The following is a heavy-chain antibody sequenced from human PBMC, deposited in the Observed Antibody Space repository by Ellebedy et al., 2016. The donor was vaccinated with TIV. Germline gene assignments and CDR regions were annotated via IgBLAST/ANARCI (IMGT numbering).Heavy chain of an antibody. V-gene: IGHV1-46*01. CDR3: ARGDNYYYDSSGYYYNY. D-gene: IGHD3-22*01. CDR1: GYTFTSYF. Sequence: ASVKVSCKASGYTFTSYFLYWVRQAPGQGLEWMGIINPGSGNSNYAQKFQGRATMTRDTSTSTVYMELSSLRSEDTAVYYCARGDNYYYDSSGYYYNYWGQGTLVTVSS. CDR2: INPGSGNS. J-gene: IGHJ4*02.